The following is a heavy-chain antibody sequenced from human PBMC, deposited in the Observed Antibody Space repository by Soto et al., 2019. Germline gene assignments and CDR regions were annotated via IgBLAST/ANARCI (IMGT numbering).Heavy chain of an antibody. Sequence: ASVKVSCKASGYTFTSYGISWVRQAPGQGLEWMGWISAYNGNTNYAQKLQGRVTMTTDTSTSTAYMELRSLRSDDTAVYYCARDRHEVVIMYYYGMDVWGQGTTVTVSS. CDR2: ISAYNGNT. CDR3: ARDRHEVVIMYYYGMDV. J-gene: IGHJ6*02. D-gene: IGHD3-3*01. V-gene: IGHV1-18*01. CDR1: GYTFTSYG.